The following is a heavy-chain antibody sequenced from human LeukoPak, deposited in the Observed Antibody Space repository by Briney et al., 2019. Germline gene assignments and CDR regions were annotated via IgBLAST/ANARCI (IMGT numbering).Heavy chain of an antibody. Sequence: SETLSLTCAVYGGSFSGYYWSWIRQPPGKWLEWIGEINHSGSTNYNPSLKSRVTISVDTSKNQFSLKLSSVTAADTAVYYCARVKSSSWYVHWGQGPLVTVSS. CDR3: ARVKSSSWYVH. D-gene: IGHD6-13*01. J-gene: IGHJ5*02. V-gene: IGHV4-34*01. CDR2: INHSGST. CDR1: GGSFSGYY.